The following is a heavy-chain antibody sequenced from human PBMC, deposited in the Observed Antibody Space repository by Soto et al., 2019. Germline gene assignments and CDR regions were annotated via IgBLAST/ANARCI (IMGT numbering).Heavy chain of an antibody. CDR2: INHSGST. Sequence: SETLSLTCAVYGGSFSGYYWSWIRQPPGKGLEWIGEINHSGSTNYNPSLKSRVTISVDTSKNQFSLKLSSVAAADTAVYYCARGRRTVRNYYGSGSYNSFDYWGQGTLVTVSS. CDR3: ARGRRTVRNYYGSGSYNSFDY. V-gene: IGHV4-34*01. D-gene: IGHD3-10*01. CDR1: GGSFSGYY. J-gene: IGHJ4*02.